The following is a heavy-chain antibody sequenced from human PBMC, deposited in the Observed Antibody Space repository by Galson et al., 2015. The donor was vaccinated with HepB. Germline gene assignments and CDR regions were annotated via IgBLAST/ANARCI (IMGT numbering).Heavy chain of an antibody. Sequence: ETLSLTCTVSGGSISSNNFYWGWIRQPPGKGLEWIGTIHYDGTTLYSPSLKGRVTNSVDTSKDPFSLELGFVTAADTAVYYCARHLSFDYGEFDHWGQGTLVTVSS. D-gene: IGHD4-17*01. CDR2: IHYDGTT. V-gene: IGHV4-39*01. CDR1: GGSISSNNFY. CDR3: ARHLSFDYGEFDH. J-gene: IGHJ4*02.